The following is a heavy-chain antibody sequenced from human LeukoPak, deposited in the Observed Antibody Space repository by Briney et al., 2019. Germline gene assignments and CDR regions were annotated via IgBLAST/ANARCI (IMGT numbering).Heavy chain of an antibody. D-gene: IGHD3-22*01. CDR2: IYSGGST. V-gene: IGHV3-53*05. Sequence: GGSLRLSCAASGFTVSSNYMSWVRQAPGKGLEWVAVIYSGGSTYYADSVKGRFTISRDNSKNTLYLQMNSLRAEDTAVYYCAKDYYYDSSGYVDYWGQGTLVTVSS. CDR3: AKDYYYDSSGYVDY. J-gene: IGHJ4*02. CDR1: GFTVSSNY.